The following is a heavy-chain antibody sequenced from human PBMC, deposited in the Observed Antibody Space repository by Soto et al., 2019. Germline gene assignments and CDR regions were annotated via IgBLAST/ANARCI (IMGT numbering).Heavy chain of an antibody. CDR1: GFTFSDHY. CDR2: TKHKAERFAT. Sequence: EVHLVESGGGLVQPGGSLRLSCAVSGFTFSDHYMDWVRQAPGKGLEWVGRTKHKAERFATDYAASVKGRFAISRDDSKYSLYLQMDSLRTEDTAVYYCVNFISGRPSWGQGTLVTVSS. V-gene: IGHV3-72*01. D-gene: IGHD1-20*01. CDR3: VNFISGRPS. J-gene: IGHJ4*02.